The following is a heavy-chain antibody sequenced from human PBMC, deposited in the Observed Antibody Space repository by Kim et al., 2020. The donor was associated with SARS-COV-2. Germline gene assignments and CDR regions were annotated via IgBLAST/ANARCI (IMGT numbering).Heavy chain of an antibody. CDR1: GFTFSTYV. V-gene: IGHV3-23*01. J-gene: IGHJ4*02. D-gene: IGHD6-13*01. CDR2: ISGSGGST. CDR3: ATDSSSWYFDY. Sequence: GGSLRLSCAASGFTFSTYVMSWVRQAPGKGLELVSGISGSGGSTNYADSVKGRCTISRDNAKNTLYLQMNSPRAEDTAVYYCATDSSSWYFDYWGQGTLVTVSS.